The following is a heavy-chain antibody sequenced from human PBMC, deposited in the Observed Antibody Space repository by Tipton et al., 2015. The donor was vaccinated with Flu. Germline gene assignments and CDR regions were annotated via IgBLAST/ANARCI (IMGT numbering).Heavy chain of an antibody. J-gene: IGHJ3*02. D-gene: IGHD2-2*01. Sequence: SLKLSCAASGFTLSNYAMSWVRQAPGKGLEWVSVIYSGDSASYADSVRGRFTISRDNSKNTLYLQMNDLRVEDTAVYYCAKRHCSSTTCYIPDALAIWGQGTMVTVSS. CDR2: IYSGDSA. CDR3: AKRHCSSTTCYIPDALAI. CDR1: GFTLSNYA. V-gene: IGHV3-23*01.